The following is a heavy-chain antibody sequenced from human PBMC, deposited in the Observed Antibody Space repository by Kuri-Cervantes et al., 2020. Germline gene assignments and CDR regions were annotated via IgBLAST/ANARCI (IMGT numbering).Heavy chain of an antibody. CDR2: IIPIFGTA. D-gene: IGHD4-11*01. Sequence: SVKVSCKASGGTFSSYAISWVRQAPGQGLEWMGGIIPIFGTANYAQKFQGRVTITTDESTSTAYMELSSLRSEDTAVYYCARVGVCNYDYDFYMDVWGQGTTVTVSS. CDR3: ARVGVCNYDYDFYMDV. J-gene: IGHJ6*03. V-gene: IGHV1-69*05. CDR1: GGTFSSYA.